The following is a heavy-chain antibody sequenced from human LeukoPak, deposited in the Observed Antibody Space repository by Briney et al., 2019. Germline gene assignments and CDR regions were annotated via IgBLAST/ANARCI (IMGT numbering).Heavy chain of an antibody. CDR1: GYTFTDYY. V-gene: IGHV1-2*02. CDR2: INPKSGGT. D-gene: IGHD1-1*01. J-gene: IGHJ4*02. CDR3: ARRGDWNHHDF. Sequence: ASVKVSCKASGYTFTDYYMHWVRQAPGQGLEWMGWINPKSGGTNYAQKFQDRVTMTRDTSISTAYMELSSLRSDDTAVYYCARRGDWNHHDFWGQGTLVTVSS.